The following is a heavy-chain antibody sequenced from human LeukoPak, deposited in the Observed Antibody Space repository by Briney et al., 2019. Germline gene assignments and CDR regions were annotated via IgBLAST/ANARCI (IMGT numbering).Heavy chain of an antibody. CDR1: GFTFSSYW. CDR2: IKSKTDGGTT. D-gene: IGHD3-3*01. V-gene: IGHV3-15*07. CDR3: TAAPGRAYSRLEWLYYYYYYGMDV. Sequence: GGSLRLSCAASGFTFSSYWMNWVRQAPGKGLEWVGRIKSKTDGGTTDYAAPVKGRFTISRDDSKNTLYLQMNSLKTEDTAVYYCTAAPGRAYSRLEWLYYYYYYGMDVWGQGTTVIVSS. J-gene: IGHJ6*02.